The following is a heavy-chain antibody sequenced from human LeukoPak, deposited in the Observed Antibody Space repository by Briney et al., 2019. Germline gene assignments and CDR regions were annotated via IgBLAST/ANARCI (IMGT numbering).Heavy chain of an antibody. Sequence: HPGGPLRLSCAASGFTFSSYWMSWIRQAPGKGLEWVANIKQDGSEKYYVDSVKGRFTISRDNAKNSLYLQMNSLRAKDTAVYYCARDWGTYYYDSSGYYYWGQGTLVTVSS. J-gene: IGHJ4*02. CDR2: IKQDGSEK. CDR3: ARDWGTYYYDSSGYYY. CDR1: GFTFSSYW. V-gene: IGHV3-7*01. D-gene: IGHD3-22*01.